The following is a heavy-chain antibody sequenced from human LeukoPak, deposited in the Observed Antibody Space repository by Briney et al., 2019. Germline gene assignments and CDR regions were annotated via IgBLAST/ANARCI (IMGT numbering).Heavy chain of an antibody. D-gene: IGHD3-16*01. CDR2: IYHSGST. CDR1: GGSISSYY. CDR3: ARRLGGGYYYYMDV. V-gene: IGHV4-59*08. Sequence: PSETLSLTCTVSGGSISSYYWSWIRQPPGKGLEWMGSIYHSGSTYYNPSLKSRVTISVDTSKNQFSLKLSSVTAADTAVYYCARRLGGGYYYYMDVWGKGTTVTVSS. J-gene: IGHJ6*03.